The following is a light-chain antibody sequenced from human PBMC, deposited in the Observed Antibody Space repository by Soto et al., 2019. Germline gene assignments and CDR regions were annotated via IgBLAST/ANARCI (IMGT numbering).Light chain of an antibody. Sequence: EIVLTQSPGTLSLSPVERATLSCRASQSVISNYLAWYQQKPGQAPRLLIYGASSRATGIPDRFSGSGSGTDFTLTISRLEPEDFAVYYCQQYGSSPWTFGQGTKVDIK. V-gene: IGKV3-20*01. J-gene: IGKJ1*01. CDR1: QSVISNY. CDR3: QQYGSSPWT. CDR2: GAS.